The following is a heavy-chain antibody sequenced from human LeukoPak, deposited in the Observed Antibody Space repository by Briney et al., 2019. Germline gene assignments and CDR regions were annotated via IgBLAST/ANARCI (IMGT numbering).Heavy chain of an antibody. CDR3: ARDSSGNHFDF. J-gene: IGHJ4*02. D-gene: IGHD1-1*01. V-gene: IGHV3-30-3*01. CDR1: GFTFSYYA. Sequence: AGGSLRLSCTVSGFTFSYYALHWVRQAPGKGLEWVAITSDDGNNEDYADSVKGRFTISRDNSKNTLFLQMNSLRPEDTAVYYCARDSSGNHFDFWGLGTLVTVSS. CDR2: TSDDGNNE.